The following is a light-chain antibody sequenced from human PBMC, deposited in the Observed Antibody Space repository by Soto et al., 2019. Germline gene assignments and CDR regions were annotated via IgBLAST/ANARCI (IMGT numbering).Light chain of an antibody. Sequence: QSALTQPPSVSGSPGQSVTISCTGTSSDVGTYNRVSWYQQFPGTTPKLMIYEVSNRPSGVPDRFSGSKSGNTASLTISGLQAEDEADYYCSSYISISTPVVFGGGTKLTVL. CDR3: SSYISISTPVV. V-gene: IGLV2-18*02. CDR2: EVS. J-gene: IGLJ2*01. CDR1: SSDVGTYNR.